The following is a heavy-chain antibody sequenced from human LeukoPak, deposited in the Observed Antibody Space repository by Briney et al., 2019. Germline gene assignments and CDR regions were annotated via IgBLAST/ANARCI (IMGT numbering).Heavy chain of an antibody. J-gene: IGHJ4*02. D-gene: IGHD6-19*01. V-gene: IGHV1-8*01. CDR3: TRGSSGRRDN. CDR1: GYTFTSCD. Sequence: ALVKVSCKASGYTFTSCDINWVRQATGQGLEWMGWMNPNSGNTGYGQSFQGRITMTRDISIGTAYMELSDLTSEDTAIYYCTRGSSGRRDNWGQGTLVTVSA. CDR2: MNPNSGNT.